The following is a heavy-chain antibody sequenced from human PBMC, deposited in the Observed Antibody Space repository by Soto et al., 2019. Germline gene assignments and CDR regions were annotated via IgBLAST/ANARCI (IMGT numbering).Heavy chain of an antibody. CDR1: GGTFSSYT. Sequence: QVQLVQSGAEVKKPGSSVKVSCKGSGGTFSSYTISWVRQAPGQGLEWMGRIIPILGIANYAQKFQGRVTITADKSTSTAYMELSSLRPEDTAVYYCATEKGYCSSTSCDRGDYWGQGTLVTVSS. CDR3: ATEKGYCSSTSCDRGDY. V-gene: IGHV1-69*02. J-gene: IGHJ4*02. D-gene: IGHD2-2*01. CDR2: IIPILGIA.